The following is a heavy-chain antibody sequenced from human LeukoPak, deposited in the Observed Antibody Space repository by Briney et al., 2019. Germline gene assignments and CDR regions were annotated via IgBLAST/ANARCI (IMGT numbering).Heavy chain of an antibody. Sequence: GGSLRLSCAASGFTFSSYAMHWVRQAPGKGLEWVAVISYDGSNKYYADSVKGRFTISRDNSKNTLYLQMNSLRAEDTAVYYCAREMFLSGSGSPSYYYYGMDVWGQGTTVTVSS. CDR2: ISYDGSNK. D-gene: IGHD3-10*01. J-gene: IGHJ6*02. CDR3: AREMFLSGSGSPSYYYYGMDV. V-gene: IGHV3-30-3*01. CDR1: GFTFSSYA.